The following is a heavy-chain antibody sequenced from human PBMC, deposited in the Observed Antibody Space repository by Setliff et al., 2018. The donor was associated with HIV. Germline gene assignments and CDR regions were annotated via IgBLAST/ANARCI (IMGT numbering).Heavy chain of an antibody. CDR3: ARDVSVASFFNY. D-gene: IGHD6-19*01. CDR2: VGASGVNT. V-gene: IGHV3-23*01. CDR1: GFTFSDYA. Sequence: SLKISCATSGFTFSDYAMIWVRQTPGKGLEWVSTVGASGVNTYYTESVKGRFTISKDNSKNTLYLQMNSLRAEDTAVYYCARDVSVASFFNYWGQGTLVTVSS. J-gene: IGHJ4*02.